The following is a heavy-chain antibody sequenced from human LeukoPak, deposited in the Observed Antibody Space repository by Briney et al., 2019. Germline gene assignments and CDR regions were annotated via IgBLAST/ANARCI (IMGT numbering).Heavy chain of an antibody. D-gene: IGHD6-19*01. V-gene: IGHV4-4*02. Sequence: SETLSLTCAVSGGSISSSNWWSWVRQPPGKGLEWIGEIYHSGSTNYNPSLKSRVTISVDKSKNQFSLKLSSVTAADTAVYYCARLPGIAVAAEFDYWGQGTLVTVPS. CDR1: GGSISSSNW. CDR2: IYHSGST. CDR3: ARLPGIAVAAEFDY. J-gene: IGHJ4*02.